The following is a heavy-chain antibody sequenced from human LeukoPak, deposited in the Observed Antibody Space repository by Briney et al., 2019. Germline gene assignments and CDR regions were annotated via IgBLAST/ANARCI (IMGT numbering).Heavy chain of an antibody. CDR3: ARGGYSGYAH. D-gene: IGHD5-12*01. CDR2: INHSGST. CDR1: GGSFSGYY. J-gene: IGHJ4*02. V-gene: IGHV4-34*01. Sequence: SETLSLTCAVYGGSFSGYYWSWIRQPPGKGLEWIGEINHSGSTTYNPSLKSRVAISVDTSKNQCSLKLSSVTAADTAVYYCARGGYSGYAHRGQGTLGTVSS.